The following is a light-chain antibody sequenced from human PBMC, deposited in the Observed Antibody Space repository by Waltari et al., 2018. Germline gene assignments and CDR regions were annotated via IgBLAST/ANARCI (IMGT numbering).Light chain of an antibody. CDR1: QTLLYSSTNKTY. Sequence: DIVMTQSPDSLAVSLGERAIINCKSSQTLLYSSTNKTYLAWYQQKPGHPPKLLISWASIRDSGVPDRFTGSGSETDFTLTISGLQAEDVAVYYCQQYFAAPLTFGGGTKVEIK. V-gene: IGKV4-1*01. J-gene: IGKJ4*01. CDR2: WAS. CDR3: QQYFAAPLT.